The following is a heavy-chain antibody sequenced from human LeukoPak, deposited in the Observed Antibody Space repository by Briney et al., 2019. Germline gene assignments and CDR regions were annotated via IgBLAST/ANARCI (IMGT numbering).Heavy chain of an antibody. D-gene: IGHD3-22*01. CDR3: ASGDSSGYLFDY. V-gene: IGHV4-59*01. Sequence: SETLSLTCTVSGVSISSYYWSWIRQPPGKGLEWIGYIYYSGSTNYNPSLKSRVTISVDTSKSQFSLKLSSVTAADTAVYYCASGDSSGYLFDYWGQGTLVTVSS. CDR2: IYYSGST. CDR1: GVSISSYY. J-gene: IGHJ4*02.